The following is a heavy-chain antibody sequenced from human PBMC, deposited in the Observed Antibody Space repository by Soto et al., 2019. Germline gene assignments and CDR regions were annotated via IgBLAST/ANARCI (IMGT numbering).Heavy chain of an antibody. CDR1: GFTFSTYT. CDR2: IGGSGAWT. Sequence: GGSLRLSCAASGFTFSTYTMSWVRQAPGKGLEWVSAIGGSGAWTDYTDSVKGRFTISRDNSKNTLFLQMNSLRAEDTALYYCATEYFYASRGYVFDYWGQGTLVTVSS. J-gene: IGHJ4*02. V-gene: IGHV3-23*01. CDR3: ATEYFYASRGYVFDY. D-gene: IGHD3-22*01.